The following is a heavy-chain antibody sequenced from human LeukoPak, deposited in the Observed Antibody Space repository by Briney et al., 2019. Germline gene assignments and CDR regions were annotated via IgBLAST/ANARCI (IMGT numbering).Heavy chain of an antibody. D-gene: IGHD1-26*01. CDR2: ISGSGGST. J-gene: IGHJ6*03. V-gene: IGHV3-23*01. Sequence: GGSLRLSCAASGFTFSSYGMHWVRQAPGKGLEWVSAISGSGGSTYYADSVKGRFTISRDNSKNTLYLQMNSLRAEDTAVYYCATPLLQRYMDVWGKGTTVTVSS. CDR1: GFTFSSYG. CDR3: ATPLLQRYMDV.